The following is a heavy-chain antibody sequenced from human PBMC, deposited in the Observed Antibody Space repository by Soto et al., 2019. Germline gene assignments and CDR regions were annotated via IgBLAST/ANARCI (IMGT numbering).Heavy chain of an antibody. CDR3: AKLNLGYDILTGCVDY. CDR2: ISGSGGST. J-gene: IGHJ4*02. Sequence: PGGSLRLSCAASGFTFSSYAMSWVRQAPGKGLEWVSAISGSGGSTYYADSVKGRFTFSRDNSKNTLYLQMNSLRAEDTAVYYCAKLNLGYDILTGCVDYWGQGTLVTVSS. D-gene: IGHD3-9*01. CDR1: GFTFSSYA. V-gene: IGHV3-23*01.